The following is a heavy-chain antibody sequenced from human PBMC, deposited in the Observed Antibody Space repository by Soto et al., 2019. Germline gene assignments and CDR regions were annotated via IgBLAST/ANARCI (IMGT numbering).Heavy chain of an antibody. Sequence: PGGSLRLSCAASGFTFSSYWMHWVRQAPGKGLVWVSRINSDGSSTSYADSVKGRFTISRDNAKNTLYLQMNSLRAEHTAVYYCARGGSYYEGIYYYGMDVWGQGTTVTVSS. CDR3: ARGGSYYEGIYYYGMDV. CDR2: INSDGSST. CDR1: GFTFSSYW. D-gene: IGHD1-26*01. J-gene: IGHJ6*02. V-gene: IGHV3-74*01.